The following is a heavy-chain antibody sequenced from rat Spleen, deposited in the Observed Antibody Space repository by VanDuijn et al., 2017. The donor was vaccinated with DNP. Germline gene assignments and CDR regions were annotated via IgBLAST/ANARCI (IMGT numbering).Heavy chain of an antibody. D-gene: IGHD5-1*01. V-gene: IGHV2S63*01. CDR3: TRESWGYVMDA. CDR2: MWSGGST. Sequence: EVQLKESGPGLVQPSQTLSLTCTVSGFSLTDYSVHWVRQPPGKGLEWMGVMWSGGSTAYNSALKSRLSINRDTSKSQVFLKMNSRQTDDIAIYYCTRESWGYVMDAWGQGASVTVSS. J-gene: IGHJ4*01. CDR1: GFSLTDYS.